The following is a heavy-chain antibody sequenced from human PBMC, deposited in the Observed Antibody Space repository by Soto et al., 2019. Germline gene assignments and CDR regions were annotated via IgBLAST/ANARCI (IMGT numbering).Heavy chain of an antibody. D-gene: IGHD3-10*01. CDR1: GLPVAGSY. J-gene: IGHJ6*02. CDR3: VRPLPSGQTHARDV. CDR2: IYNDGTT. V-gene: IGHV3-53*01. Sequence: SLRLSCVASGLPVAGSYMAWVRQAPGKGLEWASVIYNDGTTYYSQSVEGRFTISRDTFKNTLYLQMDRLRDEDTAVYYCVRPLPSGQTHARDVWGQGTTVTVSS.